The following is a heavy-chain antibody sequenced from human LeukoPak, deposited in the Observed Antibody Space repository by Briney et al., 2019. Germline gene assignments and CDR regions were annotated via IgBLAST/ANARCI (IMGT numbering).Heavy chain of an antibody. J-gene: IGHJ4*02. D-gene: IGHD6-19*01. CDR2: IYYSGST. Sequence: SETLSLTXTVSGGSISSYYWSWIRQPPGKGLEWIGYIYYSGSTNYNPSLKSRVTISVDTSKNQFSLKLSSVTAADTAVYYCASTKLRTYSSGWYYFDYWGQGTLVTVSS. CDR1: GGSISSYY. V-gene: IGHV4-59*01. CDR3: ASTKLRTYSSGWYYFDY.